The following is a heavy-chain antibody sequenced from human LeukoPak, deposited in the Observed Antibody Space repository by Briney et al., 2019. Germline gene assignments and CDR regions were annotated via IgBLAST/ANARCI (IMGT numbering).Heavy chain of an antibody. CDR1: GYTFTGYY. V-gene: IGHV1-2*06. J-gene: IGHJ4*02. CDR3: ARPYDSSAFLPFDY. D-gene: IGHD3-22*01. CDR2: INPNSGGT. Sequence: GASVKVSCKASGYTFTGYYMHWVRQAPGQGLEWMGRINPNSGGTNYAQKFQGRVTMTRDTSISTAYMELCRLRSDDTAVYYCARPYDSSAFLPFDYWGQGTLVTVSS.